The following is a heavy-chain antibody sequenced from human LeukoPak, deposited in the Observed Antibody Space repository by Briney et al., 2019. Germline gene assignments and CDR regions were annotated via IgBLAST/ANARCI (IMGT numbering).Heavy chain of an antibody. V-gene: IGHV3-74*01. D-gene: IGHD6-19*01. CDR2: INSDGSST. CDR1: GLTFSTYW. J-gene: IGHJ4*02. Sequence: GGSLRLSCAASGLTFSTYWMHWVRQAPGKGLVWVSRINSDGSSTNYADSVKGRFTISRDNAKNTLYLQMNSLRAEDTAVYYCAKDLGSSGWYIDYWGQGTLVTVSS. CDR3: AKDLGSSGWYIDY.